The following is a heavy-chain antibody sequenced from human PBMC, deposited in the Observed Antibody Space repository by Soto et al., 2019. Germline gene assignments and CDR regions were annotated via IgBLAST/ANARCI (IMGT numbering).Heavy chain of an antibody. V-gene: IGHV4-34*01. CDR1: WVAFTGLY. Sequence: SGALSLTCPVSWVAFTGLYWGWIPHPPRGGLEWIGEINHSGSTNYNPSLKSRVTISVDTSKNQFSLKLSSVTAADTAVYYCARGPRGQQLVLGPGYFDYWGQGTLVTVSS. CDR3: ARGPRGQQLVLGPGYFDY. D-gene: IGHD6-13*01. J-gene: IGHJ4*02. CDR2: INHSGST.